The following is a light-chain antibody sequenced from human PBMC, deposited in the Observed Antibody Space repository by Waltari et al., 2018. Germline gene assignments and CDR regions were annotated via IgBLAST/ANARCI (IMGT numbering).Light chain of an antibody. CDR3: QETSNLYS. CDR1: QSVSSK. CDR2: GAS. Sequence: EIVMTQSPATLSLSPGKTATISCRTSQSVSSKLAWYQQKPGQAPRLLIYGASSRANGIPDRFSGSGSGTDFTLTISSLEPEDFAVYYCQETSNLYSFGQGTKVEIK. V-gene: IGKV3-11*01. J-gene: IGKJ2*03.